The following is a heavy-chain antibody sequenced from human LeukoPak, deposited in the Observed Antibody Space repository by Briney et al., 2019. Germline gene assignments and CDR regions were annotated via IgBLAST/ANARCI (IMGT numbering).Heavy chain of an antibody. CDR3: ARGLYSSSWYGFGY. V-gene: IGHV1-18*01. J-gene: IGHJ4*02. CDR1: GYTFTSYG. D-gene: IGHD6-13*01. CDR2: ISAYNGNT. Sequence: ASVKVSCKASGYTFTSYGISWVRQAPGQGLEWMGWISAYNGNTNYAQKLQGRVTMTTDTSTSKAYMELRSLRSDDTAVYYCARGLYSSSWYGFGYWGQGTLVNVPS.